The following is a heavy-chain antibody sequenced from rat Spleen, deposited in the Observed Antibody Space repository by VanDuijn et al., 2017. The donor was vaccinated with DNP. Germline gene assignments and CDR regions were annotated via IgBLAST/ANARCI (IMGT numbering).Heavy chain of an antibody. V-gene: IGHV5-25*01. CDR2: ISSSGDKI. CDR3: KLGGAY. CDR1: GLTFSNAV. Sequence: EVQLVESGGGLVQPGRSMKLSCGASGLTFSNAVMAWVRQAPTRGLEWVASISSSGDKIYYRDSVKGRFTISRDNAKSTLYLQMDSLRSEDTATYYCKLGGAYWGQGVMVTVSS. J-gene: IGHJ2*01. D-gene: IGHD5-1*01.